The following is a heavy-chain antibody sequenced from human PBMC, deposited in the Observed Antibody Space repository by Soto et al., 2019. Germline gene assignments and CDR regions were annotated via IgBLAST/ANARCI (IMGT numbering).Heavy chain of an antibody. V-gene: IGHV1-69*02. Sequence: QVQLVQSGAEVKKPGSSVKVSCKASGGTFSSYTISWVRQAPGQGLEWMGRIIPILGIANYAQKFQGRVTITADKSTSTAYMELSSLRSEDTAVYYCARPNYSWTGDRDYYYYYSMDVWGKGTTVTVSS. J-gene: IGHJ6*03. CDR2: IIPILGIA. D-gene: IGHD7-27*01. CDR3: ARPNYSWTGDRDYYYYYSMDV. CDR1: GGTFSSYT.